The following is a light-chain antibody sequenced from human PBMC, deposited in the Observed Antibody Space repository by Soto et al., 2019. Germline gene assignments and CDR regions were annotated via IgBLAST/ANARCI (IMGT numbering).Light chain of an antibody. CDR2: KAS. CDR1: QSISSC. CDR3: QQYNSCSWT. V-gene: IGKV1-5*03. J-gene: IGKJ1*01. Sequence: DIQMTQSPSTLSASLGHRVTMTSRASQSISSCLAWYQQKPGKAPKLLIYKASSLQSGVPSRFSGSGSGTEFTLTISSLQPDDFATYYCQQYNSCSWTFGQGTKVDI.